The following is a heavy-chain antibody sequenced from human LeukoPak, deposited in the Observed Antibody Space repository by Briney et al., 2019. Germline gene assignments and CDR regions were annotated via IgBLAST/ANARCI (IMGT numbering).Heavy chain of an antibody. V-gene: IGHV5-51*01. CDR3: ARYHLNYDILTGYYGAPYYFDY. D-gene: IGHD3-9*01. CDR1: GYSFTSYW. CDR2: IYPGDSDT. Sequence: PGESLKISCKGSGYSFTSYWIGWVRQMPGKGLEWMGIIYPGDSDTKYSPSFQGQVTISADKSINTAYLQWSSLKASDTAMYYCARYHLNYDILTGYYGAPYYFDYWGQGTLVTVSS. J-gene: IGHJ4*02.